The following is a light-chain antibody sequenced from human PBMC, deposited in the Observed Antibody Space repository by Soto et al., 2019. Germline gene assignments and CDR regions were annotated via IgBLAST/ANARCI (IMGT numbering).Light chain of an antibody. CDR2: RSD. CDR3: SARDDSLSGVV. J-gene: IGLJ2*01. Sequence: QAVVTQPPSASGTPGQRVTISCSGSSSNIGSNHVYWYQQFPGTAPKLLMYRSDQRPSGVPDRFSGSKSGTSASLAISGLRSDDEAEYYCSARDDSLSGVVFGGGTKLTVL. V-gene: IGLV1-47*01. CDR1: SSNIGSNH.